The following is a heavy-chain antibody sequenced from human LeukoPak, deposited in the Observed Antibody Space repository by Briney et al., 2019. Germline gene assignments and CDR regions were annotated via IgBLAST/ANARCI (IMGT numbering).Heavy chain of an antibody. V-gene: IGHV4-39*01. CDR2: IYYSGST. CDR1: GGSISSSSYN. CDR3: ARRPYSSSSGRMHYFDY. Sequence: SETLSLTCTVSGGSISSSSYNWGWIRQPPGKGLEWIGSIYYSGSTHYNPSLKSRVTISVDTSKNQFSLKLSSVTAADTAVYYCARRPYSSSSGRMHYFDYWGQGTLVTVSS. D-gene: IGHD6-6*01. J-gene: IGHJ4*02.